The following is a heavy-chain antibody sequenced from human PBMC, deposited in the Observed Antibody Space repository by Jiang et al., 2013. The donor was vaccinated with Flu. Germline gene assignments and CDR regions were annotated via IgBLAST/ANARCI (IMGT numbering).Heavy chain of an antibody. V-gene: IGHV3-23*01. CDR3: AKDLVGVTISLFDY. J-gene: IGHJ4*02. D-gene: IGHD3-3*01. CDR2: GNT. Sequence: GNTYYAESVKGRFTISRDNSKNTLYLQMNSLRAEDTAVYYCAKDLVGVTISLFDYWGQGTLVTVSS.